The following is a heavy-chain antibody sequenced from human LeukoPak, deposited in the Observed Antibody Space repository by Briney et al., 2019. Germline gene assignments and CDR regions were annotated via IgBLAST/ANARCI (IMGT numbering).Heavy chain of an antibody. J-gene: IGHJ5*02. V-gene: IGHV3-30-3*01. CDR3: ARGMRGVLYP. CDR2: ISYDGSNK. CDR1: GFTFSSYA. D-gene: IGHD4/OR15-4a*01. Sequence: GSLRLSCAASGFTFSSYAMHWFRRAPGKGLEGLAVISYDGSNKYYADSVKGRFTISRDNFKNTLYLQMNSLRAVDTGVYYCARGMRGVLYPWGQGTLVSVSS.